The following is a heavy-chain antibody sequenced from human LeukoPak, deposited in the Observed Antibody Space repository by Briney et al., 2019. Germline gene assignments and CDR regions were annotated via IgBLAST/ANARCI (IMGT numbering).Heavy chain of an antibody. Sequence: SETLSLTCTVSGGSVSSYYWSWIRQPPGKGLEWIGEINHSGSTNYNPSLKSRVTISVDTSKNQFSLKLSSVTAADTAVYYCARSSPRDYVWGSYRTLAAFDIWGQGTMVTVFS. V-gene: IGHV4-34*01. CDR1: GGSVSSYY. J-gene: IGHJ3*02. D-gene: IGHD3-16*02. CDR2: INHSGST. CDR3: ARSSPRDYVWGSYRTLAAFDI.